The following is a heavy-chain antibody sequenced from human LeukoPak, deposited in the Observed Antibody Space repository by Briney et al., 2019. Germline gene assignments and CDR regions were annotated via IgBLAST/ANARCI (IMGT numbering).Heavy chain of an antibody. CDR2: IIPIFGTA. J-gene: IGHJ6*03. Sequence: SVKVSCKASGGTFSSYAISWVRQAPGQGLEWMGGIIPIFGTANYAQKFQGRVAITADKSTSTAYMELSSLRSEDTAVYYCARDIWGGSHARSPLGYYYYYMDVWGKGTTVTVSS. CDR3: ARDIWGGSHARSPLGYYYYYMDV. CDR1: GGTFSSYA. V-gene: IGHV1-69*06. D-gene: IGHD2-15*01.